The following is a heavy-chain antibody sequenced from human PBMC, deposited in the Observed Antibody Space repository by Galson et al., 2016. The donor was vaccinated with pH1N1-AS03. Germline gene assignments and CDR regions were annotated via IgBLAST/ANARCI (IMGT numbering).Heavy chain of an antibody. D-gene: IGHD1-26*01. CDR1: GYSFSTHW. CDR3: ARHASPTILSYHFDF. V-gene: IGHV5-51*01. Sequence: QSGAEVKKPGESLKISCKASGYSFSTHWIAWVRQMPDKGLECMGIIHPIDSDARYSPSFQGQVTLSVDKSINTAYLQWSSLKASDTAIYYCARHASPTILSYHFDFWGRGTLVTVSS. CDR2: IHPIDSDA. J-gene: IGHJ4*02.